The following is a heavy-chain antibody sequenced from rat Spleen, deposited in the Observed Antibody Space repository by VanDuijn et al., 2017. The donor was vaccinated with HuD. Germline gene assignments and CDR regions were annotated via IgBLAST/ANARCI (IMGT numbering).Heavy chain of an antibody. D-gene: IGHD1-11*01. CDR3: TGRRDFDY. J-gene: IGHJ2*01. Sequence: QVRLKESGPGLMQPSQTLSLTCTVSGFSLTSNAVSWVRQPPGKGLEWMGGIWGDGSSDYNSALKSRLSISRDTSKSQVFLKMNSLQTDDTASYCCTGRRDFDYWGQGVMVTVSS. CDR1: GFSLTSNA. V-gene: IGHV2-1*01. CDR2: IWGDGSS.